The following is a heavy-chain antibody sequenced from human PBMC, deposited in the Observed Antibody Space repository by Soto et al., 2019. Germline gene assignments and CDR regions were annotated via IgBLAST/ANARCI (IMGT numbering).Heavy chain of an antibody. J-gene: IGHJ4*02. CDR3: ARPFYGDHGIVDY. Sequence: QIQLVQSGAEVKNPGASVKVSCKASGYTFKNYGIIWVRQAPGQGLEWVGWISGYNGNTKYEKKFQGRVTLTTETSKSTAYMELRSLRSDDTAVYYCARPFYGDHGIVDYWGQGTLVTVSS. D-gene: IGHD4-17*01. V-gene: IGHV1-18*01. CDR2: ISGYNGNT. CDR1: GYTFKNYG.